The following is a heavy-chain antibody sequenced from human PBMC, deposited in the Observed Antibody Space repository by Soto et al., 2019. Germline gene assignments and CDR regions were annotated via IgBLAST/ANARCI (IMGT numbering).Heavy chain of an antibody. CDR2: IYYSGST. V-gene: IGHV4-31*03. Sequence: SETLSLTCTVSGGSISSGGYYWSWIRQHPGKGLEWIGYIYYSGSTYYNPSLKSRVTISVDTSKNQFSLKLSSVTAADTAVYYCSSSDYRAACTIDYFDYLGPGTLVTVSS. CDR1: GGSISSGGYY. D-gene: IGHD6-13*01. CDR3: SSSDYRAACTIDYFDY. J-gene: IGHJ4*01.